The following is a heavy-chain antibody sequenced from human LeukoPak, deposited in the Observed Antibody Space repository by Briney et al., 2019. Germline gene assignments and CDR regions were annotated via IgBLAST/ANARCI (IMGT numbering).Heavy chain of an antibody. Sequence: PGGSLRLSCAASGFTFSSYAMSWVRQAPGKGLEWVSGMSGSGGSTYYADSVKGRFTISRDNSKNTLYLQMNSLRAEDTAVYYCAKTRIAVADFFDYWGQGTLVTVSS. CDR2: MSGSGGST. CDR3: AKTRIAVADFFDY. V-gene: IGHV3-23*01. J-gene: IGHJ4*02. CDR1: GFTFSSYA. D-gene: IGHD6-19*01.